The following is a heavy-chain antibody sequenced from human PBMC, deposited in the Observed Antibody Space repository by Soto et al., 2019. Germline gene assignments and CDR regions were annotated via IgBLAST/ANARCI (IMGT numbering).Heavy chain of an antibody. Sequence: PGESLKISCQSYGYSFTTYWIAWVRQMPGKGLEWMGSIHPGESDTRYSPSFQGQVTISADRSITTAYLQWSSLKASDTDMYYCARHEATYYNFYGMDVWGQGTTVTVSS. CDR2: IHPGESDT. CDR3: ARHEATYYNFYGMDV. V-gene: IGHV5-51*01. CDR1: GYSFTTYW. J-gene: IGHJ6*02.